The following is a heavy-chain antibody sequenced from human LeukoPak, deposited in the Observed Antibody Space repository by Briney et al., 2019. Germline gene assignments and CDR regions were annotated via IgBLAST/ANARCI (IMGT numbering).Heavy chain of an antibody. CDR1: GGSISSYY. CDR3: ARTYYYDSSGYYTLEYYFDY. J-gene: IGHJ4*02. D-gene: IGHD3-22*01. CDR2: IYYSGST. V-gene: IGHV4-59*01. Sequence: SETLSLTCTVSGGSISSYYWSWIRQPPGKGLEWIGYIYYSGSTNYNPSLKSRVTISVDTSKNQFSLKLSSVTAADTAVYYCARTYYYDSSGYYTLEYYFDYWGQGTLVTVSS.